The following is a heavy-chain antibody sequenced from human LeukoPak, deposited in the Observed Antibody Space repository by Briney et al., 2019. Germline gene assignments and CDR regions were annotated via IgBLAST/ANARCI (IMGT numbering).Heavy chain of an antibody. D-gene: IGHD3-3*01. CDR2: IRQDGGQT. J-gene: IGHJ4*02. Sequence: GGSLRLSYAASGFTFSPYWMHWVRQAPGKGLEWLADIRQDGGQTYYVDSVKGRFTISRDNTKNSLYLQLNSLRAEDTAVYYCAKDLGGTGALDLWGQGTLVTVSS. CDR3: AKDLGGTGALDL. CDR1: GFTFSPYW. V-gene: IGHV3-7*01.